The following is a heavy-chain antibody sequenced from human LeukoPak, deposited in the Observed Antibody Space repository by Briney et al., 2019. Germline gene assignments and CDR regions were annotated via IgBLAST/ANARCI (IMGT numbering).Heavy chain of an antibody. CDR1: GGSISSSSYY. D-gene: IGHD6-19*01. Sequence: SETLSLTCTVSGGSISSSSYYWGWIRQPPGKGLEWIGSIYYSGSTYYNPSLKSRVTISVDTSKNQFSLKLSSVTAADTAVYYCARQKHSSGCNDYWGQGTLVTVSS. CDR3: ARQKHSSGCNDY. CDR2: IYYSGST. J-gene: IGHJ4*02. V-gene: IGHV4-39*01.